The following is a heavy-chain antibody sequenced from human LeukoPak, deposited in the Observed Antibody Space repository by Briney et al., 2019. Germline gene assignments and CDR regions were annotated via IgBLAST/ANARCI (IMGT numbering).Heavy chain of an antibody. Sequence: SVKVSCKASGGTFSSYAISWVRQAPGQGLEWMGRIIPILGIANYAQKFQGRVTITADKSTSTAYMELSSLRSEDTAVYYCARGLSDYCYDSSGYYYWGQGTLVTVSS. CDR3: ARGLSDYCYDSSGYYY. J-gene: IGHJ4*02. V-gene: IGHV1-69*04. D-gene: IGHD3-22*01. CDR1: GGTFSSYA. CDR2: IIPILGIA.